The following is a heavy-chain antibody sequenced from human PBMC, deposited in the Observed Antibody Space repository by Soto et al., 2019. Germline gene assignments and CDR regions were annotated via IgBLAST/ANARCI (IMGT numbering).Heavy chain of an antibody. CDR2: IIPIFGTA. CDR3: AREYYYGSGSYYNLTSFNYYYGMDV. CDR1: GGTFSSYA. Sequence: QVQLVQSGAEVKKPGSSVKVSCKASGGTFSSYAISWVRQAPGQGLEWMGGIIPIFGTANYAQKFQGRVTITADESTSTAYMELSSLRSEDTAVYYCAREYYYGSGSYYNLTSFNYYYGMDVWGQGTTVTVSS. V-gene: IGHV1-69*01. J-gene: IGHJ6*02. D-gene: IGHD3-10*01.